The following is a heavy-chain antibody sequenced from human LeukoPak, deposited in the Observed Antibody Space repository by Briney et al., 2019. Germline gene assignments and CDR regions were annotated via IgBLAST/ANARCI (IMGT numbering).Heavy chain of an antibody. CDR3: ARDMDIVVVPAASDY. D-gene: IGHD2-2*03. CDR2: INPNSGGT. CDR1: GYTFTGYY. J-gene: IGHJ4*02. Sequence: ASVKVSCKASGYTFTGYYIHWVRQAPGQGLEWMGWINPNSGGTHYAQKFQGRVTMTRDTSISTAYMELSRLRSDGTAVYYCARDMDIVVVPAASDYWGQGTLVTVSS. V-gene: IGHV1-2*02.